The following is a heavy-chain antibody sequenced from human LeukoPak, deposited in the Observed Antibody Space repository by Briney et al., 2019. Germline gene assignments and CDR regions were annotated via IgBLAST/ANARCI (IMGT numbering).Heavy chain of an antibody. CDR3: AKPERQWLVHGMDV. V-gene: IGHV3-23*01. CDR2: ISGSGGST. J-gene: IGHJ6*02. CDR1: GFTFSSYA. Sequence: GGSLRLSCAASGFTFSSYAMSWVRQAPGKGLEWVSAISGSGGSTYYADSVKGRFTISRDNAKNSLYLQMNSLRAEDTAVYYCAKPERQWLVHGMDVWGQGTTVTVSS. D-gene: IGHD6-19*01.